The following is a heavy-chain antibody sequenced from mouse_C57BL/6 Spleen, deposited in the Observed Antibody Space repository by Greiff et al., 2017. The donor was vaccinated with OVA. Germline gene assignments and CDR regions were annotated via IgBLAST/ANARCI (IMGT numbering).Heavy chain of an antibody. D-gene: IGHD1-1*01. Sequence: QVQLQQSGAELVMPGASVKLSCKASGYTFTSYWMHWVKQRPGQGLEWIGEIDPSDSYTNYNQKFKGKSTLTVDKSSSTAYMQLSSLTSEDSAVYYCARRGLLRYYFDYWGQGTTLTVSS. CDR1: GYTFTSYW. V-gene: IGHV1-69*01. CDR3: ARRGLLRYYFDY. J-gene: IGHJ2*01. CDR2: IDPSDSYT.